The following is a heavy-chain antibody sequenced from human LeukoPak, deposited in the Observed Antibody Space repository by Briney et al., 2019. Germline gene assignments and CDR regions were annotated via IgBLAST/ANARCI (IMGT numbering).Heavy chain of an antibody. Sequence: SETLSLTCTVSGGSISSYYWSWIRQHPGKGLEWIGYIYYSGSTYYNPSLKSRVTISVDTSKNQFSLKLSSVTAADTAVYYCARAYYGSGNFYFDYWGQGTLVTVSS. CDR3: ARAYYGSGNFYFDY. CDR2: IYYSGST. V-gene: IGHV4-59*06. J-gene: IGHJ4*02. D-gene: IGHD3-10*01. CDR1: GGSISSYY.